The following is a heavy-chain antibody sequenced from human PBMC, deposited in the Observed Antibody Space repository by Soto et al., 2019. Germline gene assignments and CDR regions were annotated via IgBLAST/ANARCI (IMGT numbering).Heavy chain of an antibody. CDR1: GYTYTIDG. J-gene: IGHJ3*02. Sequence: ASVKGSCKASGYTYTIDGVSWVRQAPGQGLEWMGWISAYNGNTNYAQKLQGRVTMTTDTSTSTAYMELRSLRSDDTAVYYCARDLSPHRNAFDIWGQGTMVTVSS. V-gene: IGHV1-18*01. CDR2: ISAYNGNT. CDR3: ARDLSPHRNAFDI.